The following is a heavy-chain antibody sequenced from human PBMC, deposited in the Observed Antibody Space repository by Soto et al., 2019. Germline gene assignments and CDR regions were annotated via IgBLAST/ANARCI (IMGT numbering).Heavy chain of an antibody. Sequence: GGSLRLSCAASGFTFSSYAMSWVRQAPGKGLEWVSAISGSGGSTYYADSVKGRFTISRDNSKNTLYLQMNSRRAEDTAVYYCAKDRPSGYSSSWPNWFDPWGQGTLVTVSS. J-gene: IGHJ5*02. D-gene: IGHD6-13*01. CDR3: AKDRPSGYSSSWPNWFDP. CDR2: ISGSGGST. V-gene: IGHV3-23*01. CDR1: GFTFSSYA.